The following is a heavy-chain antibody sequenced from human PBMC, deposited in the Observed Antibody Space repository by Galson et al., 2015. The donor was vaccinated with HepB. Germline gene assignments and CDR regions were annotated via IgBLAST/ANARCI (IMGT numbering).Heavy chain of an antibody. CDR2: IYYSGST. Sequence: SETLSLTCTVSGGSISSYYWSWIRQPPGKGLEWIGYIYYSGSTNYNPSLKSRVTISVDTSKNQFSLKLSSVTAADTAVYYCAGQYSSSWRTIHSLDPWGQGTLVTVSS. V-gene: IGHV4-59*01. D-gene: IGHD6-13*01. CDR1: GGSISSYY. CDR3: AGQYSSSWRTIHSLDP. J-gene: IGHJ5*02.